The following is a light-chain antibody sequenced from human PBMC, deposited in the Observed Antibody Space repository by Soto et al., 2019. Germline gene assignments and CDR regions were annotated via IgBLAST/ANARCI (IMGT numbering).Light chain of an antibody. CDR2: SNT. J-gene: IGLJ1*01. Sequence: QSVLTQPPSVSGAPGQRVTFSCTGSSSNIGAGYDVHWYQQLPGTAPKLLIYSNTNRPSGVPDRFSGSKSGTSASLAITGLQAEDEADYYCQSYDTSLRGYVFGTGTQLTVL. CDR3: QSYDTSLRGYV. CDR1: SSNIGAGYD. V-gene: IGLV1-40*01.